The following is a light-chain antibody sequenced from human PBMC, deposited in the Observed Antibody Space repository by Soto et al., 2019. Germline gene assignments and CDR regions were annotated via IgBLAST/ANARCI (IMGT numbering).Light chain of an antibody. CDR3: QQYNNWPPIT. Sequence: EVVLTQSPVTLSLSPGERATLSCRVSQSFRGLLAWYQQKPGQAPRLLIYDASTMATGIPAWFSGSGSGTEFTLTISSLQSEDFAVYYCQQYNNWPPITFGQGTRLEIK. CDR2: DAS. J-gene: IGKJ5*01. V-gene: IGKV3-15*01. CDR1: QSFRGL.